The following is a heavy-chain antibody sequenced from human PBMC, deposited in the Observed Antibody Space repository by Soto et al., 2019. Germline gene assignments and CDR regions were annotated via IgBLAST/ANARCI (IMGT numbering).Heavy chain of an antibody. CDR3: ARDINRGYSSSYGMDV. CDR1: GGTCGGFG. Sequence: GGFLRLWWGAAGGTCGGFGRHRVSQAPGKGLVWVSRINSDGSSTSYADSVKGRFTISRDNAKNTLYLQMNSLRAEDTAVYYCARDINRGYSSSYGMDVWGQGTTVTVSS. CDR2: INSDGSST. J-gene: IGHJ6*02. D-gene: IGHD6-6*01. V-gene: IGHV3-74*01.